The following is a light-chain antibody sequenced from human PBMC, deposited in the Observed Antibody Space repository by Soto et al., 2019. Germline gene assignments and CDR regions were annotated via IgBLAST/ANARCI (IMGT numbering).Light chain of an antibody. CDR2: ENN. J-gene: IGLJ1*01. V-gene: IGLV1-51*02. CDR3: GTWDSSLGAYV. CDR1: SSNIGNNF. Sequence: QSVLTQPPSVSAAPGQKVTISCSGCSSNIGNNFVSWYQQLPGTAPKLLIYENNKRPSGMPDRFSGSKSGTSATLGITGLQPGDEADYYCGTWDSSLGAYVFGTGTKLTVL.